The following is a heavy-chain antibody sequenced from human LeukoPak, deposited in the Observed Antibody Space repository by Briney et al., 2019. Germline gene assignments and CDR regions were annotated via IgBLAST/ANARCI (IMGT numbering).Heavy chain of an antibody. V-gene: IGHV4-34*01. D-gene: IGHD2-2*02. J-gene: IGHJ1*01. CDR3: ARGKIRCSSTSCYTPFQH. CDR2: INHSGST. Sequence: SETLSLTCAVYGGSFSSYYWSWIRQPPGKGLEWIGEINHSGSTNYNPSLKSRVTISVDTSKNQFSLKLSSVTAADTAVYYCARGKIRCSSTSCYTPFQHWGQGTLVTVSS. CDR1: GGSFSSYY.